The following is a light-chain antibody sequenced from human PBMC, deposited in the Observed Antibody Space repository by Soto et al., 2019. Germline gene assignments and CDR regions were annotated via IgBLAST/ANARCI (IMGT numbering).Light chain of an antibody. V-gene: IGLV2-11*01. CDR1: SSDVGDYNY. CDR2: DVS. J-gene: IGLJ3*02. CDR3: CSYAGSYTWV. Sequence: QSALTQPRSVSGSPGQSVTISCTGNSSDVGDYNYVSWYQQHPGKAPKLLIYDVSKRPSGVPDRFSGSKSGNTASLTISGLQAEDEADYSCCSYAGSYTWVFGGGTKLTVL.